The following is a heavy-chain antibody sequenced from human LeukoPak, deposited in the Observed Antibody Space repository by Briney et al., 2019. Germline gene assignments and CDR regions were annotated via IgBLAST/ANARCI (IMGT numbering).Heavy chain of an antibody. Sequence: ASVKVSCKASGYTFTSYDINWVRQAPGQGLEWMAWMNPNGGGTSYAQKFQGRVTMTRDTSISTAYMELSRLRFDDTAVYYCARNKEGKSLDYWGQGTLVTVSS. CDR3: ARNKEGKSLDY. CDR1: GYTFTSYD. J-gene: IGHJ4*02. CDR2: MNPNGGGT. V-gene: IGHV1-2*02.